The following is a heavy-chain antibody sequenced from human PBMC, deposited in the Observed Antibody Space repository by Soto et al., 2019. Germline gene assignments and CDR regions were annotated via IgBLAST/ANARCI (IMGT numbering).Heavy chain of an antibody. J-gene: IGHJ4*02. D-gene: IGHD3-10*01. CDR3: ARSYYVSTGFAVDA. CDR1: GASVSHGY. CDR2: IYFVGSF. V-gene: IGHV4-59*02. Sequence: QMQLQASGPGLVKPSETLSLTCNVSGASVSHGYWSWIRQPPGKGLEWIGFIYFVGSFNYNPSLTSPATIAVQTATNQVSMGLLSVSASEACVYYSARSYYVSTGFAVDAWGQGSLVTVSS.